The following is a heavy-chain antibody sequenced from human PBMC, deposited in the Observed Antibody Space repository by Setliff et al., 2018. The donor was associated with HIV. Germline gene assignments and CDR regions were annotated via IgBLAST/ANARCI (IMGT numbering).Heavy chain of an antibody. V-gene: IGHV1-46*01. J-gene: IGHJ6*02. D-gene: IGHD3-3*01. CDR3: ARDLRDGFEEWFSTLDDGMDV. CDR1: GYMFTDYY. Sequence: ASVKVSCKASGYMFTDYYIHWVRQAPGKGLEWMGLINPSGDITSYAEKFQGRVTMTRDTSINTIYMELSRLRSDDTAVYYCARDLRDGFEEWFSTLDDGMDVWGQGTTVTVSS. CDR2: INPSGDIT.